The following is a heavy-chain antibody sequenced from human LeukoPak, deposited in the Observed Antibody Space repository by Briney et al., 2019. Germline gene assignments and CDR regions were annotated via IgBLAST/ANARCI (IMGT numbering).Heavy chain of an antibody. V-gene: IGHV5-51*01. D-gene: IGHD6-13*01. J-gene: IGHJ4*02. Sequence: GESLKISCKGSGDSLGTYWIGWVRQMPGKGLEWIGIIYPGDSDTRYSPSFQGQVTISADNSITTAYLQWSSLEASDTAMYYCARSSAAGFHFVYWGQGTLVTVSS. CDR2: IYPGDSDT. CDR1: GDSLGTYW. CDR3: ARSSAAGFHFVY.